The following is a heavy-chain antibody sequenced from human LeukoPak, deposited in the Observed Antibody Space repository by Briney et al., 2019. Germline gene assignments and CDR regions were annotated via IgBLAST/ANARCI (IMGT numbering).Heavy chain of an antibody. V-gene: IGHV3-11*01. CDR3: ASPGSSSSSYYGMDV. D-gene: IGHD6-6*01. J-gene: IGHJ6*02. CDR1: GFTFSDYY. Sequence: GGSLRLSCAASGFTFSDYYMSWIRQAPGKGLEWVSYISSSGSTIYYADSVKGRFTNSRDNAKNSLYLQMNSLRAEDTAVYYCASPGSSSSSYYGMDVWGQGTTVTVSS. CDR2: ISSSGSTI.